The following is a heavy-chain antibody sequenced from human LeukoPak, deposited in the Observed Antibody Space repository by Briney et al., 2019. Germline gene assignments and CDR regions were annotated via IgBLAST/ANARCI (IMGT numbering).Heavy chain of an antibody. D-gene: IGHD1-26*01. J-gene: IGHJ4*02. Sequence: HPGRSLRLSCAASGFTFDDYAMHWARQAPGKGLEWVSGISWNSGSMDYADSVKGRFTISRDNAKNSLYLQMNSLRAEDTAVYYCAGGATTGFDYWGQGTLVTVSS. V-gene: IGHV3-9*01. CDR2: ISWNSGSM. CDR3: AGGATTGFDY. CDR1: GFTFDDYA.